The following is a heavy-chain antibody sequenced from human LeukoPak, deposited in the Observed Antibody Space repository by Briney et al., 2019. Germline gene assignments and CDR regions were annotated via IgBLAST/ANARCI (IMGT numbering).Heavy chain of an antibody. Sequence: PGGSLRLSCAASGFTVSSNYMSWVRQAPGKGLEWVSVIYSGGSTYYADSVEGRFTISRDNSKNTLYLQMNSLRAEDTAVYYCARGQSGYSSSWHDYWGQGTLVTVSS. CDR3: ARGQSGYSSSWHDY. V-gene: IGHV3-53*01. CDR1: GFTVSSNY. CDR2: IYSGGST. J-gene: IGHJ4*02. D-gene: IGHD6-13*01.